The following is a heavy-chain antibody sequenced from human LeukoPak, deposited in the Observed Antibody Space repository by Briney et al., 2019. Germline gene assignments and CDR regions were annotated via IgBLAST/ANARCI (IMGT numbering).Heavy chain of an antibody. CDR1: GYTFTGYY. D-gene: IGHD5-12*01. V-gene: IGHV1-2*06. Sequence: ASVKVSCKASGYTFTGYYTHWVRQAPGQGLEWMGRINPNSGGTNYAQKFQGRVTMTRDTSISTAYMELSRLRSDDTAVYYCARSGSSRYYFDYWGQGTLVTVSS. J-gene: IGHJ4*02. CDR2: INPNSGGT. CDR3: ARSGSSRYYFDY.